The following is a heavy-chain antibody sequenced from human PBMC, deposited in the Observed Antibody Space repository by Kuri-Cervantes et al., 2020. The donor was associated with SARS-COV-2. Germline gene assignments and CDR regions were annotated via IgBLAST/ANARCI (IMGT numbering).Heavy chain of an antibody. CDR3: ARRAEAGTILLDY. J-gene: IGHJ4*02. Sequence: GSLRLSCAVSGYSISSGYYWGWTRQPPGEGLEWVGSIYHSGNPYYNPSLKSRVTSSVDTSKNQFSLKLSSVTAADTAVYYCARRAEAGTILLDYWGQGTLVTVSS. V-gene: IGHV4-38-2*01. D-gene: IGHD6-13*01. CDR1: GYSISSGYY. CDR2: IYHSGNP.